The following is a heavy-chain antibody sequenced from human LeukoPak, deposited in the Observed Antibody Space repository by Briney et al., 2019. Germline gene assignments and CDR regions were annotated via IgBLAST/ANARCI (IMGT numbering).Heavy chain of an antibody. V-gene: IGHV3-30*02. J-gene: IGHJ4*02. Sequence: GGSLRLSCVASGFTLSNYGMHWVRQAPGKGLEWVTFIRYDGSNKYYADSVKGRFTVSRDNSRNTLYLQMNSLRPDDTAVYYCANSAVGYGDLGRDYWGQGTLVTVSS. CDR3: ANSAVGYGDLGRDY. CDR2: IRYDGSNK. CDR1: GFTLSNYG. D-gene: IGHD3-10*01.